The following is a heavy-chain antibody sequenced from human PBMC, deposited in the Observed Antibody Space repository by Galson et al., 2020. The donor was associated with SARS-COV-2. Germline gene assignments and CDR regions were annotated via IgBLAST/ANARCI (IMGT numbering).Heavy chain of an antibody. CDR3: ARGITIFGVVIKPFDY. CDR2: IYYSGST. D-gene: IGHD3-3*01. CDR1: GGSISSYY. Sequence: SETLSLTCTVSGGSISSYYWSWIRQPPGKGLEWIGYIYYSGSTNYNPSLKSRVTISVDTSKNQFSLKLSSVTAADTAVYYCARGITIFGVVIKPFDYWCQGTLVTVSS. V-gene: IGHV4-59*01. J-gene: IGHJ4*02.